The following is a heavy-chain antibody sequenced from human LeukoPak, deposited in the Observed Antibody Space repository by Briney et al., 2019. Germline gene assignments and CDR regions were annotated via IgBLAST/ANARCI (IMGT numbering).Heavy chain of an antibody. D-gene: IGHD1-26*01. V-gene: IGHV3-30*03. CDR2: VLYDGSDS. J-gene: IGHJ4*02. CDR1: GFTFNAYN. Sequence: GGSLRLSCSASGFTFNAYNIHWVRQAPGKGLEWVAIVLYDGSDSYYADSVKGRFTISRDNSKNTLSLQMDSLRADDTAVYFCARDFSGSYSVDYWGQGTQVTVSS. CDR3: ARDFSGSYSVDY.